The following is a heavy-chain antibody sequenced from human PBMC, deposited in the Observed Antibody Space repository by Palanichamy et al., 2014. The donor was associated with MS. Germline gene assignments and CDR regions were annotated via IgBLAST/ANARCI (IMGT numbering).Heavy chain of an antibody. CDR2: INPNSGGT. D-gene: IGHD2-2*01. V-gene: IGHV1-2*02. Sequence: QVQLVQSGAEVKKPGASVKVSCKASGYTFTGYYMHWVRQAPGQGLEWMGWINPNSGGTNYAQKFQGRVTMTRDTSISTAYMELSRLRSDDTAVYYCATIDIVVVGFYGMDVWGQGTTVTVSS. J-gene: IGHJ6*02. CDR3: ATIDIVVVGFYGMDV. CDR1: GYTFTGYY.